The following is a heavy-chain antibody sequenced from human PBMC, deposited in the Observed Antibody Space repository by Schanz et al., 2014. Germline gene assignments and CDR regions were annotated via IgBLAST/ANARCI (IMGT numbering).Heavy chain of an antibody. CDR3: ARGLVRFFDY. CDR2: INPSSGGT. D-gene: IGHD6-19*01. V-gene: IGHV1-2*02. Sequence: QVQLVQSGVEVKKPGALVKVSCKASGYSFTGYYMNWVRQAPGQGLEWMGWINPSSGGTNYAQKFQDRVTMTRDTSISTAYMELSRLRSDDTAVYYCARGLVRFFDYWGQGTVVTVSS. CDR1: GYSFTGYY. J-gene: IGHJ4*02.